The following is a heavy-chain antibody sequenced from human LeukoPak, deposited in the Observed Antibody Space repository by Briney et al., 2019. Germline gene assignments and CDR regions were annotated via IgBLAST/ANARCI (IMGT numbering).Heavy chain of an antibody. D-gene: IGHD3-22*01. CDR2: ISSSSSYI. V-gene: IGHV3-21*01. J-gene: IGHJ4*02. CDR1: GFTFSTYS. Sequence: GGSLRLSCAASGFTFSTYSMNWVRQAPGKGLEWVSSISSSSSYIYYADSVKGRFTISRDNAKNSLYLQMNTLRAEDTAVYYCARDTYDSSAYYFYSPDPPFDYWGQGTLVTVSS. CDR3: ARDTYDSSAYYFYSPDPPFDY.